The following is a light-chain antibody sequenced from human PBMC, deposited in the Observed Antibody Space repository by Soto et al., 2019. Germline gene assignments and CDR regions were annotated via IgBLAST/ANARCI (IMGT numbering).Light chain of an antibody. CDR1: SSDVGAYNF. CDR3: SSFSSSSTLVV. V-gene: IGLV2-14*01. Sequence: QSALTQPASVSGSPGQSITISCTGTSSDVGAYNFVSWYQKYPGKAPKLVIYEVSSRPSGVSNRFSGSKSDNTASLTISGLQAEDEADYYCSSFSSSSTLVVFGGGTQLTVL. J-gene: IGLJ3*02. CDR2: EVS.